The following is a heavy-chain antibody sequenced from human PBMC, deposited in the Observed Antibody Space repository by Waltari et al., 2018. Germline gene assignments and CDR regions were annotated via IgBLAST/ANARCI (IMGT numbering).Heavy chain of an antibody. CDR1: GYTFTSYA. J-gene: IGHJ6*02. V-gene: IGHV7-4-1*02. D-gene: IGHD2-2*01. Sequence: QVQLVQSGSELKKPGASVKVSCKASGYTFTSYAMNWVRQAPGQGLEWMGWINTNTGNPTYAQGFTGRFVFSLDTSVSTSYLQISSLKAEDTAVYYCASGVVPDSRTGHYYYGMDVWGQGTTVTVSS. CDR2: INTNTGNP. CDR3: ASGVVPDSRTGHYYYGMDV.